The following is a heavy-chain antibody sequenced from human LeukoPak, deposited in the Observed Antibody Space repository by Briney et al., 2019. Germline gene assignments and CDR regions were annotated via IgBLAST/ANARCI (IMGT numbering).Heavy chain of an antibody. CDR3: ARDRRGNGD. Sequence: GGSLRLSCAASGVTFSSYWMSWVRQAPGKRLEWVANIKQDGSEKYYVDSVKGRFTISRDNAKNLLYLQMNSLRAEDTAVYYCARDRRGNGDWGQGTLVTVSS. J-gene: IGHJ4*02. V-gene: IGHV3-7*03. CDR2: IKQDGSEK. D-gene: IGHD4-23*01. CDR1: GVTFSSYW.